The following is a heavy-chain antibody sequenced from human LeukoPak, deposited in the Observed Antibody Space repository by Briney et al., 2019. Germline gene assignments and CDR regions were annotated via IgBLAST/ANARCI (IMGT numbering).Heavy chain of an antibody. V-gene: IGHV1-46*01. D-gene: IGHD3-22*01. J-gene: IGHJ6*02. CDR2: INPSGGST. Sequence: ASVKVSCKASGYTFTSYYMHWVRQAPGQGLEWMGIINPSGGSTSYAQKFQGRVTMTRDTSTSTVYMELRSLRSDDTAVYYCAIHYYPPRHYYYYYGMDVWGQGTTVTVPS. CDR3: AIHYYPPRHYYYYYGMDV. CDR1: GYTFTSYY.